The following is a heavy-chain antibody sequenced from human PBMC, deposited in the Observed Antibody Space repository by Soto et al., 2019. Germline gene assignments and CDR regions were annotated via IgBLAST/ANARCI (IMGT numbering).Heavy chain of an antibody. V-gene: IGHV4-59*01. CDR2: IYYSGST. CDR1: GGSISSYY. Sequence: SETLSLTCTVSGGSISSYYWSWIRQPPGKGLEWIGYIYYSGSTNYNPSLKSRVTISVDTSKNQFSLKLSSVTAADTAVYYCARETPGTYGSGSYGFDYWGQGTLVTVSS. D-gene: IGHD3-10*01. J-gene: IGHJ4*02. CDR3: ARETPGTYGSGSYGFDY.